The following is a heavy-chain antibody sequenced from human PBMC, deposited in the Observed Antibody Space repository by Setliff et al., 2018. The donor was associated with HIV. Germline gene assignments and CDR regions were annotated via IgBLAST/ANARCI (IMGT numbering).Heavy chain of an antibody. D-gene: IGHD4-17*01. CDR2: INPSGGST. CDR1: GYTFTSYY. CDR3: ARDGGSGTTVTFTLDY. Sequence: ASVKVSCKASGYTFTSYYMHWVRQAPGQGLEWMGIINPSGGSTSYAQKLQGRVTMTRDTSTSTVYMELSSLRSEDTAVYYCARDGGSGTTVTFTLDYWGQGTLVTVSS. V-gene: IGHV1-46*01. J-gene: IGHJ4*02.